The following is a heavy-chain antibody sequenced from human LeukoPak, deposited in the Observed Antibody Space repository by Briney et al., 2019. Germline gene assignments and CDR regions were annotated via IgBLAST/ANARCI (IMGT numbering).Heavy chain of an antibody. CDR2: ISSYNGNT. D-gene: IGHD5-18*01. CDR1: GYTFTSFG. Sequence: ASVKVSCKASGYTFTSFGISWVRQAPGQGLEWMGWISSYNGNTNYAQKLQGRVTLTTDTSTNTAYMELRSLRPDDTAVYYCARRYPFSYSYGRRYNWFDPWGQGTLVTVSS. J-gene: IGHJ5*02. V-gene: IGHV1-18*01. CDR3: ARRYPFSYSYGRRYNWFDP.